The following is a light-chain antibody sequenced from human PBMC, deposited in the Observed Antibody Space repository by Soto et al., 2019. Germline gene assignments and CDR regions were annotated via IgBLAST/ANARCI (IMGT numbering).Light chain of an antibody. Sequence: IMMSQSPATLSVTPGERATLSCRASQSVSSDLAWYHQKPGQAPRLLIYGASTRATGIPARFSGSGSGTEFTLTINSLQSEDFAVYYCQQYNTWPRTFGQGTKVDIK. CDR3: QQYNTWPRT. V-gene: IGKV3-15*01. CDR2: GAS. CDR1: QSVSSD. J-gene: IGKJ1*01.